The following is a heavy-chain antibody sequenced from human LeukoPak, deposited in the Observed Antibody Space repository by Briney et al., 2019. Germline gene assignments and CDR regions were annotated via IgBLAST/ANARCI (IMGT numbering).Heavy chain of an antibody. CDR2: ISAYNGNT. V-gene: IGHV1-18*01. D-gene: IGHD1-20*01. Sequence: ASVKLSCKASGYTFTRYGISWVRQAPGQGLECMGWISAYNGNTNYAQKLQSRVTMTSDTSTSTAYMELRSLRSDDTAAYYCARGRYNWNYCDYWGQGTLVTVSS. CDR1: GYTFTRYG. J-gene: IGHJ4*02. CDR3: ARGRYNWNYCDY.